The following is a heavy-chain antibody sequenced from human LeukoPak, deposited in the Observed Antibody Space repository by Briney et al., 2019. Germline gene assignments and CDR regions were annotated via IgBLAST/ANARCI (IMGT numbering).Heavy chain of an antibody. V-gene: IGHV3-15*01. D-gene: IGHD6-6*01. CDR3: TRQHLVPPPDFDY. CDR2: IKSKTDGGTT. Sequence: GGSLRLSCAASGFTFSNAWMSWVRQAPGKGLEWVGRIKSKTDGGTTDYAAPVKGRFTISRDDSKNTLYLQMNSLKTEDTAVYYCTRQHLVPPPDFDYWGQGTLVTVSS. J-gene: IGHJ4*02. CDR1: GFTFSNAW.